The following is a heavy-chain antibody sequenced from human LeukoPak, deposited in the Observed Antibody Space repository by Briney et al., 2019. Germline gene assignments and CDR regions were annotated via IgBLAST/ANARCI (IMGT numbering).Heavy chain of an antibody. CDR3: AREMRSPRGGFDY. D-gene: IGHD3-10*01. CDR2: MYYSGST. Sequence: SETLSLTCTVSGGSIGSSTYYWGWVRQPPGMGLEWIGSMYYSGSTYYNPSLKSRITISVDTSKSQFSLKLRSVTAADTAVYYCAREMRSPRGGFDYWDQGTLVTVSS. J-gene: IGHJ4*02. CDR1: GGSIGSSTYY. V-gene: IGHV4-39*07.